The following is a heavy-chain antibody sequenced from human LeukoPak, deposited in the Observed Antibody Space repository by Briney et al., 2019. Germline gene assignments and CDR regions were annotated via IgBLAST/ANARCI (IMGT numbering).Heavy chain of an antibody. CDR2: VDPKDGET. Sequence: GASVKVSCKVSGYALTELSIHWVRQAPGKGFEWMGGVDPKDGETTYAQNFQDRVTVTDDRSTDTSYMELRGLTSEDTALYYCAGDVLVSGGSYYHGFWGQGTLVTVSS. CDR1: GYALTELS. J-gene: IGHJ4*02. CDR3: AGDVLVSGGSYYHGF. D-gene: IGHD3-10*01. V-gene: IGHV1-24*01.